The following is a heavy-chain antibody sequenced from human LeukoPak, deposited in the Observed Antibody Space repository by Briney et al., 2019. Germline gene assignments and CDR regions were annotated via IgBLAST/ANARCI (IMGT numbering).Heavy chain of an antibody. CDR1: GYTFTSYG. CDR3: ARDRLPRGYSGYDLDY. J-gene: IGHJ4*02. CDR2: ISAYNGNT. D-gene: IGHD5-12*01. Sequence: ASVKVSCKASGYTFTSYGFSWVRQAPGQGLERMGWISAYNGNTNYAQKLQGRVTMTTDTSTSTAYMELRSLRSDDTAVYYCARDRLPRGYSGYDLDYWGQGTLVTVSS. V-gene: IGHV1-18*01.